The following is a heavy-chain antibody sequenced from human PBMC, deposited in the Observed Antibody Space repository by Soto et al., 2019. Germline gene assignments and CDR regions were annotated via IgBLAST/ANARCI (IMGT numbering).Heavy chain of an antibody. D-gene: IGHD3-22*01. Sequence: QVKLVQSGTEVKKPGASMKVSCKASGYSFATSGISWVRQAPAQGLEWMGWISAYNGNTNYDQKLQDRVTMTTDTSTSTAYLELRSLRSGDTAVYYCVRAGQYYDSSGYANWGQGTLVTVSS. V-gene: IGHV1-18*01. J-gene: IGHJ4*02. CDR3: VRAGQYYDSSGYAN. CDR2: ISAYNGNT. CDR1: GYSFATSG.